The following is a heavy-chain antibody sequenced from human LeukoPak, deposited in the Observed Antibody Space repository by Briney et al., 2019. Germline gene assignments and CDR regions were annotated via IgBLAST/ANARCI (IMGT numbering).Heavy chain of an antibody. Sequence: GGSLRLSCAASGFTFNRYNMNWVRQGPGKGLEWVSFISYDGSSSVYADSVMGRFTISRDNSKNTVDLQINSLRDEDTAIYYCAKDWGQRGVGASLGHWGQGTLVIVSS. J-gene: IGHJ4*02. CDR1: GFTFNRYN. CDR3: AKDWGQRGVGASLGH. CDR2: ISYDGSSS. D-gene: IGHD1-26*01. V-gene: IGHV3-30*18.